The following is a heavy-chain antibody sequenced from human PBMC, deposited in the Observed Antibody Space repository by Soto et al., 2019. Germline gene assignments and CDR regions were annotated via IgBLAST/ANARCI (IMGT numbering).Heavy chain of an antibody. V-gene: IGHV1-18*01. J-gene: IGHJ3*02. CDR2: ISAYNGNT. Sequence: ASVKVSCKXSGYTFTSYGISWVRQAPGQGLEWMGWISAYNGNTNYAQKLQGRVTMTTDTSTSTAYMELRSLRSDDTAVYYCARDPKIAVAGRSDAFDIWGQGTMVTVSS. D-gene: IGHD6-19*01. CDR1: GYTFTSYG. CDR3: ARDPKIAVAGRSDAFDI.